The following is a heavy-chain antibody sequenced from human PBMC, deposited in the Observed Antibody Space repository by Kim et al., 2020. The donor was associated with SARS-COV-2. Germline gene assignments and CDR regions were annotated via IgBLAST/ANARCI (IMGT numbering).Heavy chain of an antibody. D-gene: IGHD6-6*01. CDR1: GFTFTSYF. CDR2: INPNGGNT. Sequence: ASVKVSCKATGFTFTSYFIYWVRQAPGQGPEWVGFINPNGGNTNYAQKFQGRVTMTRDTSTSTVYMELYSLRSEDTAVYYCATKWSSSFDAFDIWGQGTMVTVSS. CDR3: ATKWSSSFDAFDI. V-gene: IGHV1-46*01. J-gene: IGHJ3*02.